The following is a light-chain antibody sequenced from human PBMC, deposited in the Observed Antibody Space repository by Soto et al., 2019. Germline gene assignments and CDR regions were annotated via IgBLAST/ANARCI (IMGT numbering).Light chain of an antibody. J-gene: IGLJ1*01. Sequence: QAVLTQPPSVSAAPGQKVTISCSGSSSNIGNNYVSWYQQLPGTAPKLLIYDNNKRPSGIPDRFSGSKSGTSATLGITGLQTGDEAHYYCGTWDSSLSALFGTGTKLTVL. CDR3: GTWDSSLSAL. CDR1: SSNIGNNY. V-gene: IGLV1-51*01. CDR2: DNN.